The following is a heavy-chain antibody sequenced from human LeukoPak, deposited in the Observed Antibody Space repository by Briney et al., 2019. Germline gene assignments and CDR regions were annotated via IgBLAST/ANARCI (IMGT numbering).Heavy chain of an antibody. CDR1: GFTFSSYA. J-gene: IGHJ4*02. Sequence: GGSLRLACAASGFTFSSYAMSWVRQAPGKGLEWISASSDSGGSTYYADSVKGRFTISRDNSKNTLYLQMNSLRAEDTAVYYCATDQHVVVTAIFDYWGQGTLVTVSS. CDR2: SSDSGGST. V-gene: IGHV3-23*01. D-gene: IGHD2-21*02. CDR3: ATDQHVVVTAIFDY.